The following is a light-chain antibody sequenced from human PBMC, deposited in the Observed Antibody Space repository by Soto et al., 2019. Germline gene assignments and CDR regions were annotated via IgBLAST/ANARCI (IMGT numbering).Light chain of an antibody. V-gene: IGKV1-8*01. J-gene: IGKJ1*01. CDR3: QQYYSYAST. CDR1: QGISSY. Sequence: IRMTQSPSSFSACAPDRVTITWLASQGISSYLAWYQQKPGKAPKLLIYAASTLQSGVPSRFSGSGSGTDFTLTISCLQSEDFAPYYCQQYYSYASTFGQGTKVDIK. CDR2: AAS.